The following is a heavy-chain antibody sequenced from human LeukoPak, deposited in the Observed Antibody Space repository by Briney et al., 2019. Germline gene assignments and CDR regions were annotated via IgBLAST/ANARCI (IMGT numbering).Heavy chain of an antibody. V-gene: IGHV1-18*01. CDR3: ASTLTDYWYFDL. D-gene: IGHD1-14*01. CDR2: ISAYNGNT. J-gene: IGHJ2*01. CDR1: GYTFTSYG. Sequence: ASVKVSCKASGYTFTSYGISWVRQAPGQGLEWMGWISAYNGNTNYAQKLQGRVTMTTDTSTSTAYMELRSLRSDDTAVYYCASTLTDYWYFDLWGRGTLVTVSS.